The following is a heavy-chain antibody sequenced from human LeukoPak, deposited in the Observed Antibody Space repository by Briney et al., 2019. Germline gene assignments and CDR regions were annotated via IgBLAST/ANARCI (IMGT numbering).Heavy chain of an antibody. V-gene: IGHV1-8*03. J-gene: IGHJ4*02. D-gene: IGHD5-24*01. CDR3: AKDRGGGYNYRCYFDY. CDR1: GYTFTSYD. CDR2: MNPNSGNT. Sequence: ASVKVSCKASGYTFTSYDINWVRQATGQGLEWMGWMNPNSGNTGYAQKFQGRVTITRNTSISTAYMELSSLRSEDTAVYYCAKDRGGGYNYRCYFDYWGQGTLVTVSS.